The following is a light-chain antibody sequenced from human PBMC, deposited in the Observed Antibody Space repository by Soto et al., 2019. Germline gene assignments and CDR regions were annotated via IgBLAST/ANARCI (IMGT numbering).Light chain of an antibody. V-gene: IGKV3-20*01. CDR1: QTVYNNY. J-gene: IGKJ2*02. CDR3: QQYGNSPGT. Sequence: EIVLTQSPGTLSLSPGERTTLSCRASQTVYNNYVAWYQQKPGQAPRLLIYGASSRATGIPDTFNGRGSGTDFTLTISRLEPEHSAVYFCQQYGNSPGTFGQGTKVEIK. CDR2: GAS.